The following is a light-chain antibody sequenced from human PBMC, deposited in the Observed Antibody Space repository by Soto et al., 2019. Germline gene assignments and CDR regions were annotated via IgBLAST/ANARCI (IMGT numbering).Light chain of an antibody. CDR1: QSVSDSQ. CDR3: QQYTQALCT. J-gene: IGKJ1*01. V-gene: IGKV3-20*01. Sequence: EIVLTQSPGTLSLSPGERATLSCRTSQSVSDSQLAWYQQKPGQAPRLLIYGVSSRATTIPDRYTGSGSGTHCTLTINRLEPEDFAVYYCQQYTQALCTFGRGTKVEI. CDR2: GVS.